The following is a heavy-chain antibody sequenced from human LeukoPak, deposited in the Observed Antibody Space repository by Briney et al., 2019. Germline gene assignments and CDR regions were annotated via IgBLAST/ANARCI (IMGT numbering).Heavy chain of an antibody. CDR2: IGGIGAST. J-gene: IGHJ4*02. CDR3: AKSPSSWSYYFDS. D-gene: IGHD6-13*01. Sequence: GGSLRLSCAASGFTFSSHAMNWVRQAPGKGLEWVSSIGGIGASTYYADSVKGRFTISRDNSKNTLYLQMNSLRAEDTAVYYCAKSPSSWSYYFDSWGQGTLVTVSS. V-gene: IGHV3-23*01. CDR1: GFTFSSHA.